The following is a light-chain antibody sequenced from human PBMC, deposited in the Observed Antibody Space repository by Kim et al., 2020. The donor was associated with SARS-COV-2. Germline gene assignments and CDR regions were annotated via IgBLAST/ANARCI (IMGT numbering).Light chain of an antibody. Sequence: QTATLTCTGNSNNVGNQGAAWLQQHQGHPPKLLSYRDNDRPSGISEILSASRSGNTASLTISGLQPEDEADYYCSAWDISLNAWVFGGGTQLTVL. CDR3: SAWDISLNAWV. CDR1: SNNVGNQG. CDR2: RDN. V-gene: IGLV10-54*01. J-gene: IGLJ3*02.